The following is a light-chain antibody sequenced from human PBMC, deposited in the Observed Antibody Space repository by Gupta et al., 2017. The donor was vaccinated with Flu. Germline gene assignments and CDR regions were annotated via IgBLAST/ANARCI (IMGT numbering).Light chain of an antibody. V-gene: IGKV3-15*01. J-gene: IGKJ2*03. CDR1: QTVNTN. CDR3: QQNENWPPYS. Sequence: EIMMTQSPATLSLFPGERATLSCRASQTVNTNVAWYQQKPGQAPRLLIYGASARDTGVPARFSGSGSGTEFTLTSSSRQSEDFAGYCCQQNENWPPYSFGQGTKLEIK. CDR2: GAS.